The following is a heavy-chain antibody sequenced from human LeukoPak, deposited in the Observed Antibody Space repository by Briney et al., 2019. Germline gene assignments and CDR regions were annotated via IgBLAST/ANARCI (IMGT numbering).Heavy chain of an antibody. CDR2: IIPIFGTA. J-gene: IGHJ4*02. Sequence: SVKVSCKASGGTFNSYANSWVRQAPGQGLDWMGGIIPIFGTANYAQKFQGRVTITADESTSTAYMELSSLRSEDTAVYYCARGGYCSAGSCYSPFAYWGQGTLVTVSS. V-gene: IGHV1-69*01. D-gene: IGHD2-15*01. CDR3: ARGGYCSAGSCYSPFAY. CDR1: GGTFNSYA.